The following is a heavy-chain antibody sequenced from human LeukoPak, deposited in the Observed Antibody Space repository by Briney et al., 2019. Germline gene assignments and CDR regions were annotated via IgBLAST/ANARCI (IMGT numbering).Heavy chain of an antibody. Sequence: SETLSLTCTVSGGSISTHYWSWIRQPPGKGLEWIGYVLDSERTKDNPSLKSRATLTADTSKNQFSLRLTSVTAADSAVYYCATIKRGSIFGYFDFWGQGVLVTVSS. J-gene: IGHJ4*02. D-gene: IGHD5-18*01. CDR3: ATIKRGSIFGYFDF. V-gene: IGHV4-59*11. CDR1: GGSISTHY. CDR2: VLDSERT.